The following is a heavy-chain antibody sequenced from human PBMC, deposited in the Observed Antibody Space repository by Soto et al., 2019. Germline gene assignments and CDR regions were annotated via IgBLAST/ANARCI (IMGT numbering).Heavy chain of an antibody. Sequence: GGSLRLSCAASGFTFSSYAMHWVRQAPGKGLEWVAVISYDGSNKYYADSVKGRFTISRDNSKNTLYLQMNSLRAEDTAVYYCARVPYWGQGTLVTVSS. J-gene: IGHJ4*02. CDR1: GFTFSSYA. CDR2: ISYDGSNK. V-gene: IGHV3-30-3*01. CDR3: ARVPY.